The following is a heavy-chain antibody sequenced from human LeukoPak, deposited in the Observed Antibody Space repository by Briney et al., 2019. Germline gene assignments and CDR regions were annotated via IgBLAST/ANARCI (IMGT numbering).Heavy chain of an antibody. D-gene: IGHD6-19*01. Sequence: SVKVSCKASGGTFSSYAISWVRQAPGQGLEWMGGIIPIFGTANYAQKFQGRVTITADESTSTAYMELSSLRSEDTTVYYCARDPTTIAVAGLDYWGQGTLVTVSS. CDR2: IIPIFGTA. CDR1: GGTFSSYA. CDR3: ARDPTTIAVAGLDY. V-gene: IGHV1-69*13. J-gene: IGHJ4*02.